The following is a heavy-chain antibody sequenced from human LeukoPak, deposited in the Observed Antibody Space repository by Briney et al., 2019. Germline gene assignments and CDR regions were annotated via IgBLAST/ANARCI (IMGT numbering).Heavy chain of an antibody. CDR1: GYTFTSYG. J-gene: IGHJ4*02. Sequence: ASVKVSCKASGYTFTSYGISWVRQAPGQGLEWMGWISAYNGNTNYAQKLQGRVTMTTDTSTSTAYMELRSLRSDDTAVYYCARDRTMGELLYDPAFDYWGQGTLDTVSS. D-gene: IGHD1-26*01. CDR2: ISAYNGNT. CDR3: ARDRTMGELLYDPAFDY. V-gene: IGHV1-18*01.